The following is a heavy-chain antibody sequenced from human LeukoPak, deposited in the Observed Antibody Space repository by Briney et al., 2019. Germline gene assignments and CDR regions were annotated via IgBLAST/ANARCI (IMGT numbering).Heavy chain of an antibody. J-gene: IGHJ6*04. CDR3: AKDGGYCSSTSCPAHYYGMDV. Sequence: AGGSLRLSCAASGFTFSSYGMHWVRQAPGKGLEWVAVISYDGSNKYYADSVKGRFTISRDNSKNTLYLQMNSLGAEDTAVYYCAKDGGYCSSTSCPAHYYGMDVWGKGTTVTVSS. D-gene: IGHD2-2*01. CDR2: ISYDGSNK. CDR1: GFTFSSYG. V-gene: IGHV3-30*18.